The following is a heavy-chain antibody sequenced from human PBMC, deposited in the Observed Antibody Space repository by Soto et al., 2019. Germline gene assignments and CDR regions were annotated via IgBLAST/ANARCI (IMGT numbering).Heavy chain of an antibody. CDR3: AGAHQSTVSPYYYYYLDV. J-gene: IGHJ6*03. CDR1: GGSINISTYY. D-gene: IGHD4-4*01. Sequence: QLQLQESGPGLVKPSETLSLTCTVSGGSINISTYYWIWIRQPPGKGLEWIGSVYYSGDTNYNPSLRSRVTVSSDTSKNQFSLRLSSVTAADTAVYYCAGAHQSTVSPYYYYYLDVWGKGTTVSVSS. CDR2: VYYSGDT. V-gene: IGHV4-39*01.